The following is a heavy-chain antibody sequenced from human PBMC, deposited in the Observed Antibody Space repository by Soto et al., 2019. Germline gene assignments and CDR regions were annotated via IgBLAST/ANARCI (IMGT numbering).Heavy chain of an antibody. CDR3: ARLDGDYYDSSGYPLGFDP. CDR1: GGSISSSSYY. J-gene: IGHJ5*02. V-gene: IGHV4-39*01. Sequence: SETLSLTCTVSGGSISSSSYYWGWIRQPPGKGLEWIGSIYYSGSTYYNPSLKSRVTISVDTSKNQFSLKLSSVTAADTAVYYCARLDGDYYDSSGYPLGFDPWGQGTLVTVSS. CDR2: IYYSGST. D-gene: IGHD3-22*01.